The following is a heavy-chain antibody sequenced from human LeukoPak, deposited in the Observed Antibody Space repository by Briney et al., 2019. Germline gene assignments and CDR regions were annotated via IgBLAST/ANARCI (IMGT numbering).Heavy chain of an antibody. V-gene: IGHV4-34*01. Sequence: SETLSLTCAVYGGSFSGYYWSWIRQPPGKGLEWIGEINHSGSTNYNPSLKSRVTISVDTSKNQSSLKLSSVTAADTAVYYSARVPLRFLEPFDYWGQGTLVTVSS. CDR2: INHSGST. D-gene: IGHD3-3*01. J-gene: IGHJ4*02. CDR3: ARVPLRFLEPFDY. CDR1: GGSFSGYY.